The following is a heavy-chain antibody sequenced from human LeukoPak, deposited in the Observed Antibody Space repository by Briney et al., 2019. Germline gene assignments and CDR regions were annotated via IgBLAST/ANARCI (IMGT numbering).Heavy chain of an antibody. CDR1: GYGFTNYW. Sequence: GASLKISCKASGYGFTNYWIGWVRQMPGKGLEWMGIIYPGDSGTKYSPSFQGQVTISADKSISTAYLQWSSLKASDTAMYYCARTVDGVYTGYDKWGQGTLVTVSS. CDR3: ARTVDGVYTGYDK. D-gene: IGHD5-12*01. J-gene: IGHJ4*02. CDR2: IYPGDSGT. V-gene: IGHV5-51*01.